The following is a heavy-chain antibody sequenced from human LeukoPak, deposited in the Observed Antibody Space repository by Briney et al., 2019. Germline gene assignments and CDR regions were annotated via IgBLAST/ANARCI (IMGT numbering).Heavy chain of an antibody. CDR1: GFTFNDYA. V-gene: IGHV3-23*01. CDR2: IGANGAT. CDR3: AKRGPGPLPGSYDH. D-gene: IGHD1-26*01. J-gene: IGHJ4*02. Sequence: GGSLRLSCVVSGFTFNDYAMNWVRQPPGKCLEWVSAIGANGATFYKDSVEGRFTISRDRANNAVYLQMNSLRAEASATYYCAKRGPGPLPGSYDHWGQGTLVTVSS.